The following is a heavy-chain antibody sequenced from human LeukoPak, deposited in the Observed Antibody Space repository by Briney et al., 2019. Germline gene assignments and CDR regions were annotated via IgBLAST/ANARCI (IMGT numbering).Heavy chain of an antibody. CDR3: ARDLIVVAEGYFDY. CDR2: ISAYNGNT. V-gene: IGHV1-18*01. J-gene: IGHJ4*02. D-gene: IGHD3-22*01. CDR1: GYTFTSYG. Sequence: ASVKVSCTASGYTFTSYGISWVRQAPGQGLEWMGWISAYNGNTNYAQKLQGRVTMTTDTSTSTAYMELRSLRSDDTAVYYCARDLIVVAEGYFDYWGQGTLVTVSS.